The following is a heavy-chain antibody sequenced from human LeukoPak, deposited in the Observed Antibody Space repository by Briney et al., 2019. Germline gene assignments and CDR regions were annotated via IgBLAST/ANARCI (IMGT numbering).Heavy chain of an antibody. V-gene: IGHV3-74*01. CDR3: SNAHFRDY. J-gene: IGHJ4*02. D-gene: IGHD1-1*01. Sequence: PGGSLRLSCAASGFSLSHYWMHWARQAPGKGLEWVSHTSADGDTANYADSVKGRFTISRDNAKNTLYLQINSLRAEDTAIYYCSNAHFRDYWGQGTLVTVSS. CDR1: GFSLSHYW. CDR2: TSADGDTA.